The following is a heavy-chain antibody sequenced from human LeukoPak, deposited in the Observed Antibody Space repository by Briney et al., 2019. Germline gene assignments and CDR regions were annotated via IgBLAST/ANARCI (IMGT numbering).Heavy chain of an antibody. D-gene: IGHD1-14*01. CDR2: INSDGSST. J-gene: IGHJ5*02. CDR3: ARGQAGTSWFDP. CDR1: GFTFSSYR. Sequence: GGSLRLSCAASGFTFSSYRMYWVRQAPGKGLVRVSRINSDGSSTTYADSVKGRFTISRDNAKNTLYLQMNSLRDEDTAVYFCARGQAGTSWFDPWGQGTLVTVSS. V-gene: IGHV3-74*01.